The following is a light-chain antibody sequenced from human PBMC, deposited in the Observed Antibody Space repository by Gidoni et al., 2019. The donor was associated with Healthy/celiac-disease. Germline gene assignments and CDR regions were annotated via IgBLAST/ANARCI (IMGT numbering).Light chain of an antibody. V-gene: IGLV3-21*02. Sequence: SYVLTPPPPVSVAPGQTARITCGGNNFGSKSVHRDQQKPGQAPVLVVYDDSDRPSGIPGRFSGSNSGNTATLTISRVEAGDEADYYCQVWDSSSDHSVFGTGTKVTVL. CDR3: QVWDSSSDHSV. CDR1: NFGSKS. CDR2: DDS. J-gene: IGLJ1*01.